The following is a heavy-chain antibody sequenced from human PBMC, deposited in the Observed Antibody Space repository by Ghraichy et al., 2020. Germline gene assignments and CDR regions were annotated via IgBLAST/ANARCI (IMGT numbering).Heavy chain of an antibody. CDR1: GGSISSSSYY. CDR3: ATHTMIVLIGY. V-gene: IGHV4-39*01. Sequence: SETLSLTCTVSGGSISSSSYYWGWIRQPPGKGLEWIGSIYYSGSTYYNPSLKSRVTISVDTSKNQFSLKLSSVTAADTAVYYCATHTMIVLIGYWGQGTLVTVSS. J-gene: IGHJ4*02. CDR2: IYYSGST. D-gene: IGHD3-22*01.